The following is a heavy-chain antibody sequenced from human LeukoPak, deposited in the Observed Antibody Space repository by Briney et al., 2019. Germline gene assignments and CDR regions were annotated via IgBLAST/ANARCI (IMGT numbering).Heavy chain of an antibody. V-gene: IGHV3-23*01. CDR3: AKVQEMATILPPFHY. Sequence: PGGSLRLSCAASGFTFSSYAMSWVRQAPGKGLEWVSGISGNGDTIYYADSVKGRFTISRDNSKNTLYLQMNSLRAEDTAVYYCAKVQEMATILPPFHYWGQGTLVTVSS. CDR1: GFTFSSYA. CDR2: ISGNGDTI. D-gene: IGHD5-24*01. J-gene: IGHJ4*02.